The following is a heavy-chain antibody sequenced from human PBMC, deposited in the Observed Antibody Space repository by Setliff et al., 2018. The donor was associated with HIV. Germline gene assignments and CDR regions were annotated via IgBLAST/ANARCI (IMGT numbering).Heavy chain of an antibody. D-gene: IGHD5-12*01. J-gene: IGHJ6*03. CDR2: VDHSGST. CDR3: ARLRVGFYFYYYMDV. V-gene: IGHV4-34*01. CDR1: CGSFSGYY. Sequence: SETLSLTCAVYCGSFSGYYWSWVRQPPGKGLEWIGEVDHSGSTNYNPSLKSRVSIPADTSKNQFSLRVTSVTAADTAVYYCARLRVGFYFYYYMDVWGKGTTVTVSS.